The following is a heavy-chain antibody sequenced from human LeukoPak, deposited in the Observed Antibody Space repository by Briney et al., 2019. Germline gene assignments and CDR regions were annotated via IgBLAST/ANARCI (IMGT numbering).Heavy chain of an antibody. D-gene: IGHD6-13*01. Sequence: GGTLRLSCAASGFTFSSYSMNWVRQAPGKGLEWVSSISSSSYIYYADSVKGRFTISRDNSKNTLYLQMNSLRAEDTAVYYCAKDRVATERYYMDVWGKGTTVTISS. CDR3: AKDRVATERYYMDV. CDR2: ISSSSYI. V-gene: IGHV3-21*04. J-gene: IGHJ6*03. CDR1: GFTFSSYS.